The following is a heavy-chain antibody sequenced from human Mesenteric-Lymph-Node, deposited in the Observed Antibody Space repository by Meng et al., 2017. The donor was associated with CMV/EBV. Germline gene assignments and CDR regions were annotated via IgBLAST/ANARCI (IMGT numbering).Heavy chain of an antibody. CDR3: ARSSLGFCSSTSCYYQYGMDV. CDR2: ISGRGTTI. CDR1: RFTFSDYY. D-gene: IGHD2-2*01. V-gene: IGHV3-11*04. J-gene: IGHJ6*02. Sequence: GESLKISCAASRFTFSDYYMSWIRQAPGKGLEWVSYISGRGTTIYYADGVKGRFTISRDNAKNSLYLQMNSLRAEDTAVYYCARSSLGFCSSTSCYYQYGMDVWGQGATVTVSS.